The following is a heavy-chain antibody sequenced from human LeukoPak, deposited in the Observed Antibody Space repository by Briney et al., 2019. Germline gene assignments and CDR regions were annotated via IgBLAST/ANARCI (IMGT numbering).Heavy chain of an antibody. CDR3: AKENGGYYLYYYYMDV. Sequence: GGSLRLSCAASGFTFSSYSMYWVRQAPGKGLEWVSSISSSSSYIYYADSVKGRFTISRDNSKNTLYLQMNSLRAEDTAVYYCAKENGGYYLYYYYMDVWGKGTTVTVSS. V-gene: IGHV3-21*04. CDR1: GFTFSSYS. J-gene: IGHJ6*03. D-gene: IGHD4-23*01. CDR2: ISSSSSYI.